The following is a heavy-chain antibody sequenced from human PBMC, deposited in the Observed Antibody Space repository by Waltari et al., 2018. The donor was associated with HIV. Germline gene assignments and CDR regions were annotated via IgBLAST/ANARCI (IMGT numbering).Heavy chain of an antibody. CDR2: IYYSGST. J-gene: IGHJ5*02. CDR1: GGSISSYY. Sequence: QVQLQESGPGLVKPSETLSLTCTVSGGSISSYYWSWIRQPPGKGLEWIGYIYYSGSTNSNPSLKSRVTISVDTSKNQFSLKLSSVTAADTAVYYCARQRGSLGLGPGHFDPWGQGTLVTVSS. CDR3: ARQRGSLGLGPGHFDP. V-gene: IGHV4-59*08. D-gene: IGHD3-16*01.